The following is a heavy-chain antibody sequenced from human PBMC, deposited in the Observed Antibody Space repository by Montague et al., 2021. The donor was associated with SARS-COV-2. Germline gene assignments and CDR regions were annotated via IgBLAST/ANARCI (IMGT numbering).Heavy chain of an antibody. Sequence: SETLSLTCAVYGGSFSGYYWSWIRQPPGKGLEWIGEINHSGSTNYNPSLKSRVTISVDTFKNQFSLKLSSVTAADTAVYYCARRGRRWLQLSPTSYFDYWGQGTLVTVSS. CDR1: GGSFSGYY. CDR3: ARRGRRWLQLSPTSYFDY. V-gene: IGHV4-34*01. J-gene: IGHJ4*02. CDR2: INHSGST. D-gene: IGHD5-24*01.